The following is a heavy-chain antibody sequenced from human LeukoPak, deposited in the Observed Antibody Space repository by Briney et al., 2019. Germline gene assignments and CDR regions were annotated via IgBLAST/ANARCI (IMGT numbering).Heavy chain of an antibody. CDR2: IYTSGST. D-gene: IGHD6-13*01. CDR1: GGSISSYY. V-gene: IGHV4-4*07. J-gene: IGHJ5*02. Sequence: SETLSLTRTVSGGSISSYYWSWIRQPAGKGLEWVGRIYTSGSTNYNASLKSRVTMSVDTSKNQFSLKLSSVTAADTAVYYCARGCIAAAGMREYNWFDPWGQGTLVTVSS. CDR3: ARGCIAAAGMREYNWFDP.